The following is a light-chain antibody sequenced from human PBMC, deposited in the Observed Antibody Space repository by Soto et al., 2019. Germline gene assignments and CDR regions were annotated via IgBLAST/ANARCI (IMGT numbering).Light chain of an antibody. CDR3: QQANSFPWT. V-gene: IGKV1-12*01. CDR2: AAS. CDR1: QGINSW. J-gene: IGKJ1*01. Sequence: DIPMTQSPSSVSASVGDRVTMTCRASQGINSWLAWYQQKPGKAPKLLIYAASNLQSGVPSRFSGSGSGTDFTLTISSLQPEDFATYYCQQANSFPWTFGQRTKVEIK.